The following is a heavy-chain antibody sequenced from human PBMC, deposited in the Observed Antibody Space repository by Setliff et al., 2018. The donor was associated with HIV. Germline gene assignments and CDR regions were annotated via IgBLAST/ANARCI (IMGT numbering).Heavy chain of an antibody. CDR1: GGSILINGFY. CDR3: ARGRNFRDIRDSLFDL. Sequence: SETLSLTCSVSGGSILINGFYWSWIRQHSGKGLEWIGYTYYSGSTYYNPSLESRLIMSVDPSKNQFSLKLNSVTAADTAVYYCARGRNFRDIRDSLFDLWGQGTLVTVSS. CDR2: TYYSGST. D-gene: IGHD1-7*01. J-gene: IGHJ4*02. V-gene: IGHV4-31*03.